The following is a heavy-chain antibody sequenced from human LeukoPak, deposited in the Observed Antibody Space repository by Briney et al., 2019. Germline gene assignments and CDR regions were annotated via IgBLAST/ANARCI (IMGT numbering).Heavy chain of an antibody. D-gene: IGHD4-17*01. Sequence: SQTLSLTCAVSGDSISSGSYSWSWIRQPPGKGLEWIGYIYYSGSTNYNPSLKSRVTISVDTSKNQFSLKLSSVTAADTAVYYCARGQGDYEDWGQGTMVTVSS. J-gene: IGHJ3*01. V-gene: IGHV4-61*01. CDR2: IYYSGST. CDR3: ARGQGDYED. CDR1: GDSISSGSYS.